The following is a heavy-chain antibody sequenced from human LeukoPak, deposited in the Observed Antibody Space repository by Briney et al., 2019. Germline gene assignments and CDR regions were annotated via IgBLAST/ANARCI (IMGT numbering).Heavy chain of an antibody. J-gene: IGHJ4*02. CDR2: ISSDGSTT. D-gene: IGHD7-27*01. Sequence: GGSLRLSCAVSGFTFSTFWMHWVRQTPGKGLVWVSRISSDGSTTHYADSVKGRFTISRDNAKNTLFLHMNSLRAEDTAVYYCNVRWGPNSDYWGQGTLVTVSS. V-gene: IGHV3-74*01. CDR3: NVRWGPNSDY. CDR1: GFTFSTFW.